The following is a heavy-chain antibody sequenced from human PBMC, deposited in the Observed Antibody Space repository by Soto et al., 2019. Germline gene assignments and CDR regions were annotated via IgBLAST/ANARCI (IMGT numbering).Heavy chain of an antibody. V-gene: IGHV3-30-3*01. CDR3: ARDVDDGGWYSFDY. CDR2: ISYDGSNK. D-gene: IGHD6-19*01. J-gene: IGHJ4*02. Sequence: GGSLRLSCAASGFTFSSYAMHWVRQAPGKGLEWVAVISYDGSNKYYADSVKGRFTISRDNSKNTLYLQMNSLRAEDTAVYYCARDVDDGGWYSFDYWGQGTLVTVSS. CDR1: GFTFSSYA.